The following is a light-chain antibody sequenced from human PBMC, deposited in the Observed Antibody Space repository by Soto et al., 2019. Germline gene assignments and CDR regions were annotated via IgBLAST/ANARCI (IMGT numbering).Light chain of an antibody. CDR3: SSFTTSDTYV. V-gene: IGLV2-18*02. CDR2: DVS. J-gene: IGLJ1*01. Sequence: QSALTQPPSVSGSPGPSVAISCTGASSDIGSYDRVSWYHQPPGTAPKLIIYDVSNRPSGVPDRFSGAKSGNTASLTISGLQAEDEADYYCSSFTTSDTYVFGIGTKLTVL. CDR1: SSDIGSYDR.